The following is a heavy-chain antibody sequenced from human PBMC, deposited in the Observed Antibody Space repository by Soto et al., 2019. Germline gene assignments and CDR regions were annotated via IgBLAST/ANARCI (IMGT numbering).Heavy chain of an antibody. CDR2: INHNTNT. CDR1: GGSFSDTY. V-gene: IGHV4-34*01. CDR3: ARDYGDYSFFFDH. J-gene: IGHJ4*02. Sequence: PSETLSLTCAVYGGSFSDTYWNWFRQPPGKGLEWIGEINHNTNTIYNPSLTSRVTISVDTSKNHFSLKLTSVTAADTAVYYCARDYGDYSFFFDHWGQGALVTVS. D-gene: IGHD4-17*01.